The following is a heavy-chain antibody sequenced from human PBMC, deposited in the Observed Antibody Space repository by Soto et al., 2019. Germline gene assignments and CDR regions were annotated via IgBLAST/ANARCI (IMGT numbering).Heavy chain of an antibody. D-gene: IGHD2-2*01. CDR2: IYYSGST. J-gene: IGHJ4*02. Sequence: QVQLQESGPGLVKPSETLSLTCTVSGGSISSYYWSWIRQPPGKGLEWTGYIYYSGSTNYNPSHKGRVTRSLDTSKNQFPRKLRSVTAADTAVYYCARSEDRVAMPPGYWGQGTLVSVSS. V-gene: IGHV4-59*12. CDR3: ARSEDRVAMPPGY. CDR1: GGSISSYY.